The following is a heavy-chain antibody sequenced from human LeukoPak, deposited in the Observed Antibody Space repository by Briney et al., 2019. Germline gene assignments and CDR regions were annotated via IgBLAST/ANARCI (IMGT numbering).Heavy chain of an antibody. J-gene: IGHJ4*02. CDR3: TTGIDYGGGY. CDR1: GFSFTNGW. CDR2: IKNKDEGEKT. D-gene: IGHD3-16*01. V-gene: IGHV3-15*07. Sequence: GGSLRLSCAVSGFSFTNGWMNWVHQAPGKGLEWVGRIKNKDEGEKTDYAAPVKGRFTISRDDSKATLFLQMNSLKMEDTAIYYCTTGIDYGGGYWGQGTLVSVSS.